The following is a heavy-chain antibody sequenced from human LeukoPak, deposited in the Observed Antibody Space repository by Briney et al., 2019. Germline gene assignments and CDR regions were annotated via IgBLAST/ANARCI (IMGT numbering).Heavy chain of an antibody. D-gene: IGHD2-2*01. CDR2: IRSTPDGGAT. Sequence: GSLRLSCAASGFTFISSWMTWVRQAPGKGLEWVGRIRSTPDGGATDYAAPVKGRFTISRDDSKNTLYLQMSSLRTEDTAVYYCATDLHFEYCTATSCANYWGQGTLVTVSS. CDR3: ATDLHFEYCTATSCANY. CDR1: GFTFISSW. J-gene: IGHJ4*02. V-gene: IGHV3-15*01.